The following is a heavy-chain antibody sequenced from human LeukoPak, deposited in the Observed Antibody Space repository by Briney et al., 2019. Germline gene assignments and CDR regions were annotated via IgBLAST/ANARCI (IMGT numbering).Heavy chain of an antibody. CDR2: INNDGSST. Sequence: PGGSLRLSCAASGFTFSNYWMNWVRQAPGKGLMWVERINNDGSSTSYADFVKGRFTISRDNTKNTLHLQMNSLRAEDTAVYFCQGGIAAAGSIDYWGPGTLVTVSS. CDR1: GFTFSNYW. D-gene: IGHD6-13*01. CDR3: QGGIAAAGSIDY. J-gene: IGHJ4*02. V-gene: IGHV3-74*01.